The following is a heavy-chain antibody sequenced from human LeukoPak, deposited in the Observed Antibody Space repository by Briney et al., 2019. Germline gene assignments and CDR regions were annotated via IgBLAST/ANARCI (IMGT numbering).Heavy chain of an antibody. Sequence: ASVKVSCKASGYTFTSYDINWVRQATGQGLEWMGWMNPNSGNTGYAQKFQGRVTMTRNTSISTAYMELSSLRSEDTAVYHCARGKIGKGGPRWFDPWGQGTLVTVSS. J-gene: IGHJ5*02. CDR3: ARGKIGKGGPRWFDP. CDR1: GYTFTSYD. CDR2: MNPNSGNT. D-gene: IGHD3-22*01. V-gene: IGHV1-8*01.